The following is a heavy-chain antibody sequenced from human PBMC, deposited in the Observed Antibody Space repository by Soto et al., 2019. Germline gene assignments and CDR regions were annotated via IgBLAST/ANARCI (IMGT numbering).Heavy chain of an antibody. CDR1: GYTFTSYG. D-gene: IGHD2-8*01. CDR2: ISTFNSHT. Sequence: ASVKVSCKASGYTFTSYGISWVRQAPGQGLEWMGWISTFNSHTDYAQKVQGRVAMTTDRSTGTAYMELRSLRSDDTAVYYCARGPLDYPIPDFDYWGQGTLVTVS. J-gene: IGHJ4*02. CDR3: ARGPLDYPIPDFDY. V-gene: IGHV1-18*01.